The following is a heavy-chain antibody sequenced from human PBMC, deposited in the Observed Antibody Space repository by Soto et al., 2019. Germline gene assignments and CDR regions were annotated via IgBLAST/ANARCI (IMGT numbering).Heavy chain of an antibody. V-gene: IGHV3-21*01. CDR2: ISSSSSYI. CDR3: ARGGIAAAGTSWYYYGMDV. J-gene: IGHJ6*02. D-gene: IGHD6-13*01. Sequence: GGSLRLSCAASGFTFSSYSMNWVRQAPGKGLEWVSSISSSSSYIYSADSVKGRFTISRDNAKNSLYLQMNSLRAEDTAVYYCARGGIAAAGTSWYYYGMDVWGQGTTVTVSS. CDR1: GFTFSSYS.